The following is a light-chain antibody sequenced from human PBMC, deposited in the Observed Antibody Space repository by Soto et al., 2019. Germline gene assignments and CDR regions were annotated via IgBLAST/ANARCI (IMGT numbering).Light chain of an antibody. CDR2: DAS. J-gene: IGKJ1*01. Sequence: EIVLTQSPATLSLSPWERATLSCRASQSVSSYLAWYQQKPGQAPRLLIYDASNRATGIPARFSGSGSGTDFTLTISSLEPEDFAVYYCQQRSNWPPGGTFGQGTKVDIK. V-gene: IGKV3-11*01. CDR1: QSVSSY. CDR3: QQRSNWPPGGT.